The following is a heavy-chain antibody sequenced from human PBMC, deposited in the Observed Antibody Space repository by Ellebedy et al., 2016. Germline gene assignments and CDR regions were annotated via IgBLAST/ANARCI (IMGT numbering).Heavy chain of an antibody. V-gene: IGHV4-31*03. J-gene: IGHJ4*02. Sequence: SETLSLXXSVSGVSITTGGYFWSWIRHHPGEGLEWIGYIYYTGSTYYSPSLKSRVTISLDTSKNQFFLRLTSVAAADTAVYYCARDVSLYSSSPSFDSWGQGTLVTVSS. CDR3: ARDVSLYSSSPSFDS. CDR2: IYYTGST. CDR1: GVSITTGGYF. D-gene: IGHD6-6*01.